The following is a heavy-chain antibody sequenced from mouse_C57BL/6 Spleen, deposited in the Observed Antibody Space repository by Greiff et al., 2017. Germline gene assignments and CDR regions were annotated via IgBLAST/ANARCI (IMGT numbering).Heavy chain of an antibody. CDR1: GYSITSGYY. CDR2: ISYDGSN. V-gene: IGHV3-6*01. CDR3: ARVPLTGFDY. J-gene: IGHJ2*01. D-gene: IGHD4-1*01. Sequence: ESGPGLVKPSQSLSLTCSVTGYSITSGYYWNWIRQFPGNKLEWMGYISYDGSNNYNPSLKNRISITRDTSKNQFFLKLNSVTTEDTATYYCARVPLTGFDYWGQGTTLTVSS.